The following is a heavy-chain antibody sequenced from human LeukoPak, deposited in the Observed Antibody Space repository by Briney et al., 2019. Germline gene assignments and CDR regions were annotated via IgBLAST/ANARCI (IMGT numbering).Heavy chain of an antibody. CDR1: GGSISSYY. V-gene: IGHV4-59*01. Sequence: SETLSLTCTVSGGSISSYYWSWIRQPPGKGLEWIGYIYYSGSTDYNPSLKSRVTISVDTSKNQFSLKLSSVTAADTAVYYCAWGPYALDYWGQGTLVTVSS. CDR2: IYYSGST. J-gene: IGHJ4*02. CDR3: AWGPYALDY. D-gene: IGHD3-16*01.